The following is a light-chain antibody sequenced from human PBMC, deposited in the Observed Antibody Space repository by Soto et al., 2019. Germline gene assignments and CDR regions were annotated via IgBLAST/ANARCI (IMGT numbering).Light chain of an antibody. V-gene: IGKV3-15*01. CDR1: QSVATY. CDR2: DAS. CDR3: QHYYQWPSFS. J-gene: IGKJ2*01. Sequence: EIVMTQPPATLSVSAGERVTFSCRASQSVATYVTWYQQKPGQAPRLLIYDASIRTTDVPARFSGSGSGTEFTLTISSLQSEDFAVYYCQHYYQWPSFSFGPGTKLEIK.